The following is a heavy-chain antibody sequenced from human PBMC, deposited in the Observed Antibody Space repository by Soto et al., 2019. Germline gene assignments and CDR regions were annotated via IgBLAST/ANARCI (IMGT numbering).Heavy chain of an antibody. J-gene: IGHJ5*02. CDR2: IYHSGTT. D-gene: IGHD1-1*01. CDR1: GGSISSGGYS. V-gene: IGHV4-30-2*01. CDR3: ARDQLEGTWFDP. Sequence: SETLSLTCAFSGGSISSGGYSWNWFRQPPGKGLEWIGYIYHSGTTLYHPSLKSPVTISVDTSKTQFSLKLSSVTAADTAVYYCARDQLEGTWFDPWGQGTLVTVSS.